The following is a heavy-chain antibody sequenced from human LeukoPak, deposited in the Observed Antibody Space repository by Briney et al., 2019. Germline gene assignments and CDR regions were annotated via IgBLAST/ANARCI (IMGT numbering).Heavy chain of an antibody. J-gene: IGHJ4*02. Sequence: ASVKVSCKASGYTFTSYDINWVRQATGQGLEWMGWMNPNSGNTGYAQKFQGRVTMTRNTSISTAYMELSSLRSEDTAVYYRARGPKYSSSYQFDYWGQGTLVTVSS. CDR2: MNPNSGNT. CDR1: GYTFTSYD. CDR3: ARGPKYSSSYQFDY. D-gene: IGHD6-13*01. V-gene: IGHV1-8*01.